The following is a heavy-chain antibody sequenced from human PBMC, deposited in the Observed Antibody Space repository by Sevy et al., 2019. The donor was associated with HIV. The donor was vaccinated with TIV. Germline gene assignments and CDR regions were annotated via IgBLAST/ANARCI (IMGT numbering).Heavy chain of an antibody. CDR1: GDSISTYY. CDR2: IYNSATT. CDR3: ARNPITVVRGALYGMDV. J-gene: IGHJ6*02. Sequence: SETLSLTCTVSGDSISTYYWSWVRQPAGRGLEWIGRIYNSATTSYNPSLKSRVTMSVDTSKNQFSLKLTSVTAADTAVYYCARNPITVVRGALYGMDVWGQGTTVTVSS. V-gene: IGHV4-4*07. D-gene: IGHD3-10*01.